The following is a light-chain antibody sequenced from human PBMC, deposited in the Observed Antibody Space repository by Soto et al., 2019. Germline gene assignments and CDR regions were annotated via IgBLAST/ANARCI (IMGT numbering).Light chain of an antibody. J-gene: IGLJ3*02. CDR3: SSYTTSSTWV. CDR1: SSDVGGYNY. V-gene: IGLV2-14*03. CDR2: DVT. Sequence: QSALTQPASVSGSPGLSITISCTGTSSDVGGYNYVSWYQQHPGKAPKLMIYDVTSRPSGVSNRFSGSKSGNTASLTISGLQAEDEAHYYCSSYTTSSTWVFGGGTKLTVL.